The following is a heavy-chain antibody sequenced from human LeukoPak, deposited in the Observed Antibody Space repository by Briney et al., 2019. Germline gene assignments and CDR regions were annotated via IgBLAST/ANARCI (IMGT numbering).Heavy chain of an antibody. D-gene: IGHD3-10*01. CDR1: GFTFSSYS. J-gene: IGHJ4*02. Sequence: GGSLRLSCAASGFTFSSYSMNWVRQAPGKGLEWVSSISSSSSYIYYADSVKGRFTISRDNAKNSLYLQMNSLRAEDTAVYYSARDGVTMVRGVISPLGYWGQGTLVTVSS. CDR2: ISSSSSYI. V-gene: IGHV3-21*01. CDR3: ARDGVTMVRGVISPLGY.